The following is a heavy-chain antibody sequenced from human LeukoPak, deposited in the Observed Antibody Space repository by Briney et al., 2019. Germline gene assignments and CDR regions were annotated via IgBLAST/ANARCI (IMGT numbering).Heavy chain of an antibody. CDR2: IYTSGST. D-gene: IGHD1-26*01. CDR1: GGSISSGSYY. CDR3: ARAPLELLGFDY. V-gene: IGHV4-61*02. Sequence: SETLSLTCTVSGGSISSGSYYWSWIRQPAGKGLEWIGRIYTSGSTNYNPSLKSRVTISVDTSKNQFSLKLSSVTAADTAVYYCARAPLELLGFDYWGQGTLVTVSS. J-gene: IGHJ4*02.